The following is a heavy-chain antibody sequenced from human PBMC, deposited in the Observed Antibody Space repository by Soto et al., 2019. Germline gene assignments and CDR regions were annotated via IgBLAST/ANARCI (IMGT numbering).Heavy chain of an antibody. D-gene: IGHD2-21*02. CDR2: IYYSGST. V-gene: IGHV4-39*01. CDR3: ARLTVEDGDGYYYYGLDV. Sequence: QLQLQESGPGLVKPSETLSLTCTVSGGSISSSSCYWGWIRQPPGKGLEWIGSIYYSGSTYYNPSLKSRVTISVDTSKTQFSLKLISVTAADTAVYYCARLTVEDGDGYYYYGLDVWGQGTTVTVSS. J-gene: IGHJ6*02. CDR1: GGSISSSSCY.